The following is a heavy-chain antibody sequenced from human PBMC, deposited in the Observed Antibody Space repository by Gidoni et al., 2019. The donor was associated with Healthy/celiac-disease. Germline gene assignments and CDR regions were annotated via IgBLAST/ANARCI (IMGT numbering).Heavy chain of an antibody. CDR1: GFTFGSYG. V-gene: IGHV3-30*18. J-gene: IGHJ1*01. Sequence: QVQLVESGGGVVRPGRSLRPSCAASGFTFGSYGMHWVRQAPGKGLGGVAVISYDGSNKYYADSVKGRFTISRDNSKNTLYLQMNSLRAEDTAVYYCAKGTFGRDYYDSSGPWAYFQHWGQGTLVTVSS. D-gene: IGHD3-22*01. CDR3: AKGTFGRDYYDSSGPWAYFQH. CDR2: ISYDGSNK.